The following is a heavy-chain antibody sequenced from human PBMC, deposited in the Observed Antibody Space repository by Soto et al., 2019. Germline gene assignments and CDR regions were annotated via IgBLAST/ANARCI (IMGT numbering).Heavy chain of an antibody. V-gene: IGHV1-18*01. CDR2: ISAHNGNT. CDR1: GYTFTNFG. Sequence: QVQLVQSGAEVKKPGASVKVSCKASGYTFTNFGISWVRQAPGQGLEWMGWISAHNGNTNYAQNFQGRVTMTTDTSTSTANMELRSLRSDDTAVYYCARRGTPIDYWGQGTLVTVSS. D-gene: IGHD2-15*01. J-gene: IGHJ4*02. CDR3: ARRGTPIDY.